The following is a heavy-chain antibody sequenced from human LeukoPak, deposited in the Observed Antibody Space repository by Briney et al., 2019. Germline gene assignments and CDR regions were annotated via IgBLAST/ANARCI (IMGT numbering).Heavy chain of an antibody. CDR1: GFIFTSYA. D-gene: IGHD6-19*01. Sequence: SGGSLRLSCAASGFIFTSYAMSWVRQAPGMGLQWVSAISGGDSTTYYADSVKGRFTISRDNSKNTLYLQMNSLRAEDTAVYYCAKGETQQWLGETPFDYWGQGTLVTVSS. J-gene: IGHJ4*02. CDR2: ISGGDSTT. V-gene: IGHV3-23*01. CDR3: AKGETQQWLGETPFDY.